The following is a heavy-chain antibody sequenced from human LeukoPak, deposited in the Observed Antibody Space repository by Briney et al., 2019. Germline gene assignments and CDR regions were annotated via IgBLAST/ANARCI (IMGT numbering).Heavy chain of an antibody. V-gene: IGHV4-34*01. CDR3: ARATPYCDILTGYLSPFNYYYCMDV. CDR1: VDSFSNYH. CDR2: VNESGGT. Sequence: PSETLSLTCAVYVDSFSNYHCYWIRQTPAKGMEWSGEVNESGGTNISPSPSSRVILSVDTSKNQFSLKLSSVTGADTAVYYCARATPYCDILTGYLSPFNYYYCMDVWGKGTTVTVSS. J-gene: IGHJ6*03. D-gene: IGHD3-9*01.